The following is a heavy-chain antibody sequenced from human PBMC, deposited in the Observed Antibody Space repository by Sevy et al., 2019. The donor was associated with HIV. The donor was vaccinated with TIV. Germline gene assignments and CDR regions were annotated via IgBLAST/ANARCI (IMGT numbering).Heavy chain of an antibody. CDR3: ARGSGYDYPWGDFRPSYFDD. CDR2: INDSGTT. CDR1: GASFNGFY. Sequence: SETLSLTCGVSGASFNGFYWSWIRQPPGKGLEWIGEINDSGTTDYNPSLKSRLTMSIDTSKKQFSLKMSSVTAADTAVYYCARGSGYDYPWGDFRPSYFDDWGQGTLVTVSS. J-gene: IGHJ4*02. V-gene: IGHV4-34*01. D-gene: IGHD3-16*01.